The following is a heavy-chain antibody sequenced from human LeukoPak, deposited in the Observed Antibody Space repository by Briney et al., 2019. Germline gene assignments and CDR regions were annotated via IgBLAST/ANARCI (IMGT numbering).Heavy chain of an antibody. CDR2: IYYSGST. V-gene: IGHV4-30-4*01. D-gene: IGHD3-22*01. Sequence: KSSETLSLTCTVSGDSISSGDYYWSWIRQPPGKGLEWIGYIYYSGSTYYNPSLKSRLTISVDTSKNQFSLKLSSVTAADTAVYYCEGSTHRKKYYYDTSGHYYFDYWGQGTLVTVSS. J-gene: IGHJ4*02. CDR1: GDSISSGDYY. CDR3: EGSTHRKKYYYDTSGHYYFDY.